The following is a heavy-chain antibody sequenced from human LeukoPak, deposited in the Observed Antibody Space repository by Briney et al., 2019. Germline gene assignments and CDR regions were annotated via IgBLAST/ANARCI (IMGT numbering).Heavy chain of an antibody. CDR3: ARGATAAID. Sequence: GGSLRLSCAASGFTVSSNYMSWVRQAPGKGLEWVSSISSSSSYIYYADSVKGRFTISRDNAKNSLYLQMNSLRAEDTAVYYCARGATAAIDWGQGTLVTVSS. CDR2: ISSSSSYI. CDR1: GFTVSSNY. V-gene: IGHV3-21*01. D-gene: IGHD2-2*01. J-gene: IGHJ4*02.